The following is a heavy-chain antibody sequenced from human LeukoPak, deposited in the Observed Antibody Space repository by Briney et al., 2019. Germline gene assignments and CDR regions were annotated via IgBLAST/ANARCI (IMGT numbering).Heavy chain of an antibody. CDR1: GGSFSGYY. J-gene: IGHJ4*02. V-gene: IGHV4-34*01. Sequence: KASETLSLNCAVYGGSFSGYYWSWIRQPPGKGLEWIGEINHSGSTNYNPSLKSRVTISVDTSKNQFSLKLSSVTAADTAVYYCARPPKTGGWYVTRWGQGTLVTVSS. D-gene: IGHD6-19*01. CDR3: ARPPKTGGWYVTR. CDR2: INHSGST.